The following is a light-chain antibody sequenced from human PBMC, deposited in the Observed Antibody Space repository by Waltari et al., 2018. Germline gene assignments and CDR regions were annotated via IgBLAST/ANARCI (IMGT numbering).Light chain of an antibody. J-gene: IGKJ2*01. CDR2: WAS. V-gene: IGKV4-1*01. CDR3: QQYYGIPYT. CDR1: QSLFYSSNNKNY. Sequence: DTVMTQSPYSLSASPGERATINSKFRQSLFYSSNNKNYLAWYRPKPGHPPSLLVYWASTREAGVPDRFTGSGSGTDFTLTISSLQAEDVAVYYCQQYYGIPYTFGQGTKLEI.